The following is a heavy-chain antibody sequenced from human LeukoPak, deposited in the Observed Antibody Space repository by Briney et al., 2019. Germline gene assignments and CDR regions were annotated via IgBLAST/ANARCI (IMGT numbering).Heavy chain of an antibody. CDR2: ITSNGSSR. CDR3: ARDQWLAYYYHGMAV. D-gene: IGHD6-19*01. CDR1: GFTFSSYA. J-gene: IGHJ6*02. Sequence: PGGSLRLSCAAPGFTFSSYAMNCGRQAPGKGREWVSYITSNGSSRYYADSVKGGFTISRDNAENSLYLQMNSLRAEDTEIYYCARDQWLAYYYHGMAVWDQGPRVTVTS. V-gene: IGHV3-48*03.